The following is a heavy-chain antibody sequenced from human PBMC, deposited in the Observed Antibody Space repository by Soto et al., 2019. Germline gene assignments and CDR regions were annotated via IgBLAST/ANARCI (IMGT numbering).Heavy chain of an antibody. D-gene: IGHD3-22*01. CDR3: ARDGLDYYDSSGYPDAFDI. J-gene: IGHJ3*02. V-gene: IGHV3-30-3*01. CDR2: ISYDGSNK. CDR1: GFTFSSYA. Sequence: GGSLRLSCAASGFTFSSYAMHWVRQAPGKGLEWVAVISYDGSNKYYADSVKGRFTISRDNSKNTLYLQMNSLRAEDTAVYYCARDGLDYYDSSGYPDAFDIWGQGTMVTVSS.